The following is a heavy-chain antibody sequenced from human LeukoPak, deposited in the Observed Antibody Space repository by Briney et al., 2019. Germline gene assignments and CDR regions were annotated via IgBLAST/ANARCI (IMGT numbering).Heavy chain of an antibody. D-gene: IGHD1-26*01. CDR2: IRYDGSNK. CDR3: VKDWEWQLRDYFDY. CDR1: GLTFRSYG. Sequence: GGSLRLSCAASGLTFRSYGMHWVRQAPGKGLEWVAFIRYDGSNKYYADSVKGRFTISRDNSKNTMYLQMNSLRAEDTAVYYCVKDWEWQLRDYFDYWGQGTLVTVSS. J-gene: IGHJ4*02. V-gene: IGHV3-30*02.